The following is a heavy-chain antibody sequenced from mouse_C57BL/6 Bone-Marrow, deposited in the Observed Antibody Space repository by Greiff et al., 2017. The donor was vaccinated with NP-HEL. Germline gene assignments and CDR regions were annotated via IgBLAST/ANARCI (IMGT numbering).Heavy chain of an antibody. CDR1: GYTFTSYW. V-gene: IGHV1-7*01. J-gene: IGHJ2*01. CDR2: INPSSGYT. CDR3: ARGYYGSSYYFDY. D-gene: IGHD1-1*01. Sequence: QVQLKQSGAELAKPGASVKLSCKASGYTFTSYWMHWVKQRPGQGLEWIGYINPSSGYTKYNQKFKDKATLTADKSSSTAYMQLSSLTYEESAVYYCARGYYGSSYYFDYWGQGTTLTVSS.